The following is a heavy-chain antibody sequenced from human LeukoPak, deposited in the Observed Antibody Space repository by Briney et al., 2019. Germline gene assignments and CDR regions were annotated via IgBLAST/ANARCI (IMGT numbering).Heavy chain of an antibody. CDR3: ARAEAAGSFGY. CDR2: INPNSGGT. V-gene: IGHV1-2*04. D-gene: IGHD6-13*01. J-gene: IGHJ4*02. CDR1: GYTFTGYY. Sequence: GASVKVSCKASGYTFTGYYMHWVRQAPGQGLEWMGWINPNSGGTNYAQKFRGWVTMTRDTSISTAYMELSRLRSDDTAVYYCARAEAAGSFGYWGQGTLVTVSS.